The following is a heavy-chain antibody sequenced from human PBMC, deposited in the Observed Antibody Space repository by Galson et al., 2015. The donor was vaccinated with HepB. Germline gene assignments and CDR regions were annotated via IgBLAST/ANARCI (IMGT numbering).Heavy chain of an antibody. CDR2: IYYSGST. D-gene: IGHD3-16*02. J-gene: IGHJ5*02. Sequence: SETLSLTCTVSGGSISSGGYYWSWIRQHPGKGLEWIGYIYYSGSTYYNPSLKSRVTISVDTSKNQFSLKLSSVTAADTAVYYCARGRIMITFGGVIVLNWFDPWGQGTLVTVSS. V-gene: IGHV4-39*01. CDR3: ARGRIMITFGGVIVLNWFDP. CDR1: GGSISSGGYY.